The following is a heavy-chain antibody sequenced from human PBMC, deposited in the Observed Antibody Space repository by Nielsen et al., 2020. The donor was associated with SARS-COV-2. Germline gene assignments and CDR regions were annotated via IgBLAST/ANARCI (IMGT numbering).Heavy chain of an antibody. J-gene: IGHJ6*02. CDR3: ARVITMVRGVSKSQYYGMDV. Sequence: GSLRLSCTVSGGSISSSSYYWGWIRQPPGKGLEWIGSIYYSGSTYYNPSLKSRVTISVDTSKNQFSLKLSSVTAADTAVYYCARVITMVRGVSKSQYYGMDVWGQGNTVTVSS. CDR2: IYYSGST. D-gene: IGHD3-10*01. V-gene: IGHV4-39*07. CDR1: GGSISSSSYY.